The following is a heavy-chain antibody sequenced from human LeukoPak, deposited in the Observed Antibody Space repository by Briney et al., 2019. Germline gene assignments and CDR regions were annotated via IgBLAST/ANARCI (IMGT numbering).Heavy chain of an antibody. CDR2: IFNSEIT. J-gene: IGHJ4*02. D-gene: IGHD1-1*01. Sequence: SETLSLTCTVSGGSISGYYWSWMRQPPGKGLEWIGYIFNSEITDYNPSHESRVSISEDTSRNLLSLRLSSVTAADTAVYYCARWNEGLDYWGQGTLVTVSS. V-gene: IGHV4-59*01. CDR1: GGSISGYY. CDR3: ARWNEGLDY.